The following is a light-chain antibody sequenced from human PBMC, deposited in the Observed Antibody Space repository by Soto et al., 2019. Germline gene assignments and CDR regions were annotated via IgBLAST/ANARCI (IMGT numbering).Light chain of an antibody. V-gene: IGKV1-17*01. CDR1: QDIGND. J-gene: IGKJ1*01. Sequence: DIQMTQSPSSLSASVGDRVTITCRASQDIGNDLGWYQQKPGKAPKRQIYSTYSLQTGVPSRFSGSGSGTDFSLIISLLQPEDSATYFCLQHNSYPRTFGQGTKVEV. CDR2: STY. CDR3: LQHNSYPRT.